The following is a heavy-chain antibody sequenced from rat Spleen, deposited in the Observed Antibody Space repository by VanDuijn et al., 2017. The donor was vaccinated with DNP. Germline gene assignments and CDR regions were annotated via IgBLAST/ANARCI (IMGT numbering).Heavy chain of an antibody. CDR1: GFIFSNYA. V-gene: IGHV5-7*01. J-gene: IGHJ3*01. Sequence: EVQLVESGGGLVRPGRSLKLSCAASGFIFSNYAMAWVRQSPKKGLEWVATIIYNSGSTFYRDSVKGRFSVSRDNAKSTLFLQMASLRSEDTATYYCTRQRLNWFSYWGQGTLVTVSS. CDR2: IIYNSGST. CDR3: TRQRLNWFSY.